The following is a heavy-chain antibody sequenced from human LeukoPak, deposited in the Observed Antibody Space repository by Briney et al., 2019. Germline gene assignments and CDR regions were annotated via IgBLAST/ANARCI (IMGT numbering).Heavy chain of an antibody. J-gene: IGHJ5*02. CDR1: GYTFTSYY. V-gene: IGHV1-46*01. Sequence: ASVKVSCKASGYTFTSYYMHWVRQAPGQGLEWMGIINPSGGSTSYAQKFQGRVTMTRDTSTSTVYMELSSLRSEDTAVYYCARDRGYYDSSGYYRWFDPWGQGTLVTVSP. CDR2: INPSGGST. D-gene: IGHD3-22*01. CDR3: ARDRGYYDSSGYYRWFDP.